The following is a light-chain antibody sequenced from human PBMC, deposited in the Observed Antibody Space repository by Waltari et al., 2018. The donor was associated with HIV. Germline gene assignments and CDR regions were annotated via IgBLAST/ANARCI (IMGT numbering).Light chain of an antibody. Sequence: QSALTQPPSASGSPGQSVTISCTGTSSDIGGYNYVSWYQQHPGTAPKLNVYEVTKRPAGLPNRFSGSKSGNTASLTVSGLQAGDEADYYCVSYAGSNTVIFGGGTKWTVL. CDR1: SSDIGGYNY. CDR2: EVT. CDR3: VSYAGSNTVI. J-gene: IGLJ2*01. V-gene: IGLV2-8*01.